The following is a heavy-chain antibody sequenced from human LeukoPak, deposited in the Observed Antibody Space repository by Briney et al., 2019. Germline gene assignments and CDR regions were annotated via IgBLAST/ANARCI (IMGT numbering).Heavy chain of an antibody. V-gene: IGHV3-7*01. CDR3: ARGDQLRSDYYYYYMDV. Sequence: GGSLRLSCTASGFDFSSFPMSWVRQAPGKGLEWVANIKQDGSEKYYVDSVKGRFTISRDNAKNSLYLQMNSLRAEDTAVCYCARGDQLRSDYYYYYMDVWGKGTTVTVSS. CDR1: GFDFSSFP. CDR2: IKQDGSEK. D-gene: IGHD2-2*01. J-gene: IGHJ6*03.